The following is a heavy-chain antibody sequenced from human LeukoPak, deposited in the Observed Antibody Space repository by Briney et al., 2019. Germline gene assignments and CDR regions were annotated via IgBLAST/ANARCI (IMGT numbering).Heavy chain of an antibody. D-gene: IGHD4-23*01. CDR2: ISAYNGNT. V-gene: IGHV1-18*01. Sequence: ASVTVSCKASGYTFTSYGISWVRQAPGQGLEWMGWISAYNGNTNYAQKLQGRVTMTTDTSTSTAYMELSSLRSEDTAVYYCARGVAARYGGNSGWYFDLWGRGTLVTVSS. CDR3: ARGVAARYGGNSGWYFDL. J-gene: IGHJ2*01. CDR1: GYTFTSYG.